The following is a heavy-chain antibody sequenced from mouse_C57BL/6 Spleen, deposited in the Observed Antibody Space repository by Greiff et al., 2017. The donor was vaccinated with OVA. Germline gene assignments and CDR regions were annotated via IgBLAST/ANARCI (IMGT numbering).Heavy chain of an antibody. CDR2: IYPGSGST. D-gene: IGHD2-5*01. J-gene: IGHJ2*01. Sequence: QVQLQQPGAELVKPGASVSMSCKASGYTFTSYWITWVKQWPGQGLEWIGDIYPGSGSTNYNEKFKSKATLTVDTSSSTAYMQLSSLTSEESAVYYCARNSYSNLDYWGQGTTLTVSS. CDR3: ARNSYSNLDY. CDR1: GYTFTSYW. V-gene: IGHV1-55*01.